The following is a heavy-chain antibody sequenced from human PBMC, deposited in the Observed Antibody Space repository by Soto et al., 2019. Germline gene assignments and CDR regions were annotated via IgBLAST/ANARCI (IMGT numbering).Heavy chain of an antibody. J-gene: IGHJ6*02. CDR3: ARDKIVPAAIRSRSYYGMDV. Sequence: SVKVSCKGAGGAFSSYAISWGRKTNGQGLEWMGGIIHIFGTANYAQKFQGRVTITADKSTSTAYMELSSLRSEDTAVYYCARDKIVPAAIRSRSYYGMDVWGQGTTVTGSS. CDR1: GGAFSSYA. D-gene: IGHD2-2*01. V-gene: IGHV1-69*06. CDR2: IIHIFGTA.